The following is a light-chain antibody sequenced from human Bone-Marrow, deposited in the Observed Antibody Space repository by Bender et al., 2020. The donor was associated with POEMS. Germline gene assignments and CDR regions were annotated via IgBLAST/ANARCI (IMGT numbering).Light chain of an antibody. Sequence: QSVLTQPPSASGTPGQRVTISCSGSSSNIGSNTVNWYQHLPGTAPRLVVYSNYQRPSGVPARFSGSKSGNSASLTISGLQAEDEADYFCCSSAAGSVFFGGGTKVTVL. J-gene: IGLJ2*01. CDR3: CSSAAGSVF. V-gene: IGLV1-44*01. CDR1: SSNIGSNT. CDR2: SNY.